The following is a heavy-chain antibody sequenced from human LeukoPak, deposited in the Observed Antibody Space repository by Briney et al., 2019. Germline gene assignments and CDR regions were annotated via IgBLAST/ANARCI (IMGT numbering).Heavy chain of an antibody. CDR1: GYTFTSYG. D-gene: IGHD6-13*01. CDR2: ISAYNGNT. V-gene: IGHV1-18*01. Sequence: ASVKVSCKASGYTFTSYGISWVRQAPGQGLEWMGWISAYNGNTNYAQKLQGRVTMTTDTSTSTAYMELRSLRSDDTAVYYCASRGRYSSSRPRTYYFDYWGQGTLVTVSS. J-gene: IGHJ4*02. CDR3: ASRGRYSSSRPRTYYFDY.